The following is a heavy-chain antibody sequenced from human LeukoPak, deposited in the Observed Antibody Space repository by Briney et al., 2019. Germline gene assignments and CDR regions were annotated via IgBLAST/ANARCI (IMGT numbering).Heavy chain of an antibody. V-gene: IGHV3-30*03. CDR1: GFTFSSYG. Sequence: GTSLRLSCGASGFTFSSYGMHWVRQAPGKGLEWVAVISYDGSDKYYADSAKGRFIISRDNSKNTLYLQMNTLRTEKTAVYYCARVELYASGWFGSLDYWGQGALVTVS. D-gene: IGHD6-19*01. J-gene: IGHJ4*02. CDR3: ARVELYASGWFGSLDY. CDR2: ISYDGSDK.